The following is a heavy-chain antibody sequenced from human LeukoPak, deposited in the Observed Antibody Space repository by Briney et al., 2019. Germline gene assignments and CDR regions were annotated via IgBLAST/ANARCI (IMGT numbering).Heavy chain of an antibody. CDR3: GRGKTTVTD. J-gene: IGHJ4*02. D-gene: IGHD4-17*01. Sequence: GGSLRLSRAASGFTFSIYWMYWVRQAPGKGPVWVSRMNPDGSSTTYADSVKGRFTISRDNAKKMLYLEMNSLRVEDTAVYYCGRGKTTVTDWGQGTLVTVSS. V-gene: IGHV3-74*01. CDR2: MNPDGSST. CDR1: GFTFSIYW.